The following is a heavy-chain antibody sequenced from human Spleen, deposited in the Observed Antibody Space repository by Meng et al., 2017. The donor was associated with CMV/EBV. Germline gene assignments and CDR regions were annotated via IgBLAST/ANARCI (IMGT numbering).Heavy chain of an antibody. V-gene: IGHV3-74*01. Sequence: GQLVESGGGLVQPGGSLRLSCAASGFTFSSYWMHWVRQAPGKGLVWVSRINSDGSSTSYADSVKGRFTISRDNAKNTLYLQMNSLRAEDTAVYYCARETGTAFNYFDYWGQGTLVTVSS. CDR3: ARETGTAFNYFDY. CDR1: GFTFSSYW. J-gene: IGHJ4*02. D-gene: IGHD1-1*01. CDR2: INSDGSST.